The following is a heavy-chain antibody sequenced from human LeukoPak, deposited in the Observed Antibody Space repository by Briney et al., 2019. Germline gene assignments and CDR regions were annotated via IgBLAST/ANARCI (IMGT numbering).Heavy chain of an antibody. CDR3: AREGSGSYYNIGWFDP. Sequence: AASVKVSCTASGGTFSSYAISWVRQAPGQGLEWMGGIIPIFGTANYAQKFQGRVTITTDESTSTAYMELSSLRSEDTAVYYCAREGSGSYYNIGWFDPWGQGTLVTVSS. D-gene: IGHD3-10*01. CDR2: IIPIFGTA. V-gene: IGHV1-69*05. CDR1: GGTFSSYA. J-gene: IGHJ5*02.